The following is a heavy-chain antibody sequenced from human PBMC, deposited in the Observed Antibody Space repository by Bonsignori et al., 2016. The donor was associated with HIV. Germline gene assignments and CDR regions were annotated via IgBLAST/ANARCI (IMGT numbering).Heavy chain of an antibody. CDR2: IKQDGSEK. CDR1: GFTFSRYW. V-gene: IGHV3-7*01. J-gene: IGHJ4*02. Sequence: GGSLRLSCAASGFTFSRYWMSWVRQAPGKGLEWVANIKQDGSEKYYVDSVKGRFTISRDNAKNSLYLQMNSLRAEDTAVYYCAREGYYDFWSGYYSTRNYFDYWGQGTLVTVSS. CDR3: AREGYYDFWSGYYSTRNYFDY. D-gene: IGHD3-3*01.